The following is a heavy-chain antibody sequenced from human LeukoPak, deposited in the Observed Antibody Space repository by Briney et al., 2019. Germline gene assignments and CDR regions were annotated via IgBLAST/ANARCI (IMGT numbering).Heavy chain of an antibody. D-gene: IGHD2-15*01. CDR2: ISSSSSYI. J-gene: IGHJ3*02. V-gene: IGHV3-21*01. CDR3: ARDAVVVAATTSDAFDI. CDR1: GFTFSSYS. Sequence: GGSLRLSCAASGFTFSSYSMNWVRQAPGKGLEWVSSISSSSSYIYYADSVKGRFTISRDNAKNSLYLQMNSLRAEDTAVYYCARDAVVVAATTSDAFDIWGQGTMVTVSS.